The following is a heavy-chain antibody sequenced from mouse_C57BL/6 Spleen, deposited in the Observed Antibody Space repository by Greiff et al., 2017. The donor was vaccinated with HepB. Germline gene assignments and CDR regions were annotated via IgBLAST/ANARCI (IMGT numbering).Heavy chain of an antibody. CDR2: IDPSDSYT. CDR1: GYTFTSYW. J-gene: IGHJ3*01. V-gene: IGHV1-50*01. Sequence: VQLQQPGAELVKPGASVKLSCKASGYTFTSYWMQWVKQRPGQGLEWIGEIDPSDSYTNSNQKFKGKATLTVDTSSSTAYMQLSSLTSEDSAVYYCAGGHGRGFAYWGQGTLVTVSA. CDR3: AGGHGRGFAY. D-gene: IGHD1-2*01.